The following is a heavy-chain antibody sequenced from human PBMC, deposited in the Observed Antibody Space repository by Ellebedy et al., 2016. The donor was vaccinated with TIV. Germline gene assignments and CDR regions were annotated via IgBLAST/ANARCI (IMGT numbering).Heavy chain of an antibody. CDR2: FDPEDGET. V-gene: IGHV1-24*01. CDR1: GYTLTDLS. Sequence: ASVKVSCKVSGYTLTDLSMHWVRQAPGKGLEWMGGFDPEDGETIYAQKFQGRVTMTEDTSTDTAYMELSSLRSEDTAVYYCATDRIFRDCSGGSCYSELDYWGQGTLVTVSS. D-gene: IGHD2-15*01. J-gene: IGHJ4*02. CDR3: ATDRIFRDCSGGSCYSELDY.